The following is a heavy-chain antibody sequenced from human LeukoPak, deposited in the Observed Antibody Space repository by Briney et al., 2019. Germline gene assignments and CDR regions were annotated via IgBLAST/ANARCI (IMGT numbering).Heavy chain of an antibody. D-gene: IGHD6-19*01. CDR3: ARGRGSGHKENWFDP. Sequence: ASVKVSCKASGYAFTTYDSNWVRQATGQRPEWMGWMNPNSGNTGYTQNFQGRVTMTRNTSISTAYMELSSLKSEDTAVYYCARGRGSGHKENWFDPWGQGTLVTVSS. CDR1: GYAFTTYD. J-gene: IGHJ5*02. CDR2: MNPNSGNT. V-gene: IGHV1-8*01.